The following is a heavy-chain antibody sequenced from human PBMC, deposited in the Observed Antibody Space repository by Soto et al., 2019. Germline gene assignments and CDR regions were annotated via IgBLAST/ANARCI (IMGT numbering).Heavy chain of an antibody. CDR2: ISWNSGSI. D-gene: IGHD3-16*01. CDR3: AKDIGFGGDRLFDY. V-gene: IGHV3-9*01. CDR1: GFTFDDYA. Sequence: GGSLRLSCAASGFTFDDYAMHWVRQAPGKGLEWVSGISWNSGSIGYADSVKGRFTISRDNAKNSLYLQMNSLRAEDTALYYCAKDIGFGGDRLFDYWGQGTLVTVSS. J-gene: IGHJ4*02.